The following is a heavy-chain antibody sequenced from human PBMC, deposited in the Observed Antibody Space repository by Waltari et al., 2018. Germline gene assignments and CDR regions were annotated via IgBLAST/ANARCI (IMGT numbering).Heavy chain of an antibody. CDR2: IIPIFGTA. V-gene: IGHV1-69*08. J-gene: IGHJ5*02. D-gene: IGHD5-12*01. CDR1: GGTFSSYA. CDR3: AVPVATIGGTNWFDP. Sequence: QVQLVQSGAEVKKPGSSVKVSCKASGGTFSSYAISWVRQAPGQGLEWMGRIIPIFGTANYAQKFQGRVTITADKSTSTAYMELSSLRSEDTAVYYCAVPVATIGGTNWFDPWGQGTLVTVSS.